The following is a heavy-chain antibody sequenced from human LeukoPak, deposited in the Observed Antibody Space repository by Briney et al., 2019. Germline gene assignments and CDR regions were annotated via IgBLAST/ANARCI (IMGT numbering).Heavy chain of an antibody. Sequence: GGSLRLPCAASGFTFDDYGMSWVRQAPGKGLEWVSGINWNGGSTGYADSVKGRFTISRDNAKNSLYLQMNSLRAEDTALYYCARANGYSSSYGYWGQGTLVTVSS. CDR3: ARANGYSSSYGY. V-gene: IGHV3-20*04. CDR2: INWNGGST. D-gene: IGHD6-6*01. J-gene: IGHJ4*02. CDR1: GFTFDDYG.